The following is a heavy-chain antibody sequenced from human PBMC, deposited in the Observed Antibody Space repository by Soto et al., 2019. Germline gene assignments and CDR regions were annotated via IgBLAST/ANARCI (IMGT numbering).Heavy chain of an antibody. V-gene: IGHV4-59*08. Sequence: PSETLSLTCPVSGGSISSYYWSWIRQPPGKGLEWIGYIYYSGSTNYNPSLKSRVTISVDTSKNQFSLKLSSVTAADTAVYYCARHDYYMDVWGKGTTVTVSS. CDR1: GGSISSYY. J-gene: IGHJ6*03. CDR3: ARHDYYMDV. CDR2: IYYSGST.